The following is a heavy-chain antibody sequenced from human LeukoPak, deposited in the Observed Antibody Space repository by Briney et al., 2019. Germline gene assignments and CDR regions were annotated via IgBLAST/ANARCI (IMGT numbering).Heavy chain of an antibody. CDR3: ARGFHSFDI. Sequence: GGSLRLSCAASGFIFSDHYMDWVRQAPGKGLEWVARSRNKANSYSTVYAASVQGRYTISRDESKNSLYLQMNSLITEDTAVYFCARGFHSFDIWGQGTMVTVSS. V-gene: IGHV3-72*01. J-gene: IGHJ3*02. CDR1: GFIFSDHY. CDR2: SRNKANSYST.